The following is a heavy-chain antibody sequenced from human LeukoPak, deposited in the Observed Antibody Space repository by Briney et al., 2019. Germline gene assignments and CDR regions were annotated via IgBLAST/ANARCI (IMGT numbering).Heavy chain of an antibody. CDR2: IWHDASHT. CDR3: ARKIFGSGSYPDY. J-gene: IGHJ4*02. Sequence: GRSLRLSCSASGFSFSTYVMHWVPQAPGKGLEWVALIWHDASHTFYTYSVKGRFPISRDHSKNTVYLQVNSLGGEDTAVYYCARKIFGSGSYPDYWGQGTLVTVSS. CDR1: GFSFSTYV. D-gene: IGHD3-10*01. V-gene: IGHV3-33*01.